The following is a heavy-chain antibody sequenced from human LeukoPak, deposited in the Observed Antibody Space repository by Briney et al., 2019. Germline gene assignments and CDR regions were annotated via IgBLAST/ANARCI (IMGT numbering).Heavy chain of an antibody. CDR3: ARESGSYLGDAFDI. Sequence: ASVKVSCKASGYTFTSYDINWVRQATGQGLEWMGWMNPNSGNTGYAQKFQGRVTMTRNTSISTAYMELSSLRSEDTAVYYCARESGSYLGDAFDIWGQGTMVTVSS. J-gene: IGHJ3*02. CDR1: GYTFTSYD. V-gene: IGHV1-8*01. CDR2: MNPNSGNT. D-gene: IGHD1-26*01.